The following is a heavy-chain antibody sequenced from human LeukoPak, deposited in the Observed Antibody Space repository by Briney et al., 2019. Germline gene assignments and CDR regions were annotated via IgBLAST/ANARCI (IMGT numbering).Heavy chain of an antibody. V-gene: IGHV1-2*06. CDR1: GYTFSDYY. D-gene: IGHD1-14*01. J-gene: IGHJ4*02. CDR2: INPKSGGT. Sequence: GASVKVSCEASGYTFSDYYIHWVRQTPGQGLEWMGRINPKSGGTNYPQNFQGRVIMTRDTSISTSYMEMSGLRSDDTAVYYCARDKVGTVGFVDSWGQGTLVTVSS. CDR3: ARDKVGTVGFVDS.